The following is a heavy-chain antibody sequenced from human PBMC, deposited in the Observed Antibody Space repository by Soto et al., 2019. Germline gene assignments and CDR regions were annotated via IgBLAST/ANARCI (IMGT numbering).Heavy chain of an antibody. CDR2: IYPGDSDT. CDR3: ARISAVANNWFDP. CDR1: GYSFTSYW. J-gene: IGHJ5*02. Sequence: PGESLKIACKGSGYSFTSYWIGWVRQMPGKGLEWMGIIYPGDSDTRYSPSFQGQVTISADKSISTAYLQWSSLKASDTSMYYCARISAVANNWFDPWGQGTLVTVSS. D-gene: IGHD6-19*01. V-gene: IGHV5-51*01.